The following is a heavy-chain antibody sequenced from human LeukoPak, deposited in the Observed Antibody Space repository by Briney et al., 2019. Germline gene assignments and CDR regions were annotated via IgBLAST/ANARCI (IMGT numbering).Heavy chain of an antibody. V-gene: IGHV4-4*02. D-gene: IGHD3-10*01. CDR1: GGSISSSNW. J-gene: IGHJ4*02. CDR3: ATSGPIYYGSGSYYNYFDY. Sequence: SETLSLTCAVSGGSISSSNWRSWVRQRPGKGLEWIGSIYYSGSTYYNPSLKSRDTISVDTSKNQFSLKLSSVTAADTAVYYCATSGPIYYGSGSYYNYFDYWGQGTLVTVSS. CDR2: IYYSGST.